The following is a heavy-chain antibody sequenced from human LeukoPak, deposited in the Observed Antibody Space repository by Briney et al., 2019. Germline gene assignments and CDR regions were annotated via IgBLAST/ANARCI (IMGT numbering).Heavy chain of an antibody. CDR1: GLTFSSYA. J-gene: IGHJ4*02. V-gene: IGHV3-21*01. CDR3: ARVAEAAAFDY. D-gene: IGHD6-13*01. CDR2: ISSSSTYI. Sequence: GGSLRLSCAASGLTFSSYAMNWVRQAPGKGLEWVSSISSSSTYIYYADSVKGRFTISRDNAKNSLYPQMNSLRADDTAVYYCARVAEAAAFDYWGQGTLVTVSS.